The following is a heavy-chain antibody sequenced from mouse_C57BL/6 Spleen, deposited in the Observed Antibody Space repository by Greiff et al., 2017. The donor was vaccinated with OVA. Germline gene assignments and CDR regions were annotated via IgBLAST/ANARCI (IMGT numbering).Heavy chain of an antibody. CDR3: TTPDSSGYAWFAY. V-gene: IGHV1-15*01. J-gene: IGHJ3*01. Sequence: QVQLQQSGAELVRPGASVTLSCKASGYTFTDYEMPWVKQTPVHGLEWIGAIDPETGGTAYTQKFKGKAILTTDKSYSTAYMELRSLTSEDSAVYYCTTPDSSGYAWFAYWGQGTLVTVSA. CDR1: GYTFTDYE. D-gene: IGHD3-2*02. CDR2: IDPETGGT.